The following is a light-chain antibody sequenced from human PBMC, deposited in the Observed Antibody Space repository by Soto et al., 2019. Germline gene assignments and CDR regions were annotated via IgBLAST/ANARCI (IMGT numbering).Light chain of an antibody. CDR1: QSLTGR. V-gene: IGKV1-5*01. J-gene: IGKJ2*01. CDR3: QQYKVYPYT. CDR2: DVS. Sequence: DIQMTQSPSTLSASIGDRVTLTCRASQSLTGRLAWYQQKPGRPPKLLIYDVSIVESGVPSRFSGSESGTDFTLTISSLRPDDFATFYCQQYKVYPYTFGQGTRL.